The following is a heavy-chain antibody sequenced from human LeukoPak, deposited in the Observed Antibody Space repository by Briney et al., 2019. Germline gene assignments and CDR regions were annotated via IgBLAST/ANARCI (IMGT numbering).Heavy chain of an antibody. CDR1: GFTFSSYA. J-gene: IGHJ4*02. CDR3: AKGASGSYHTPYDY. CDR2: ISGSGGST. Sequence: GGSLRLSCVASGFTFSSYAMSWVRQAPGKGLEWVSGISGSGGSTYYADSVKGRFTISRDNSKNTLYLQMNSLRAEDTAVYYCAKGASGSYHTPYDYWGQGSLVTVSS. V-gene: IGHV3-23*01. D-gene: IGHD1-26*01.